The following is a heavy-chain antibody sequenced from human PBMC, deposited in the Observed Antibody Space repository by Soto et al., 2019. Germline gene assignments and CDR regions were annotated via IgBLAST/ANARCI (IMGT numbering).Heavy chain of an antibody. D-gene: IGHD6-19*01. J-gene: IGHJ4*02. CDR3: ARGYSSGWSPYYFDY. CDR1: GYTCTSYG. CDR2: ISAYNGNT. Sequence: ASVKVSCKASGYTCTSYGISWLLQAPGQGLEWMGWISAYNGNTNYAQKLQGRVTMTTDTSTSTAYMELRSLRSDDTAVYYCARGYSSGWSPYYFDYWGQGTLVTVSS. V-gene: IGHV1-18*01.